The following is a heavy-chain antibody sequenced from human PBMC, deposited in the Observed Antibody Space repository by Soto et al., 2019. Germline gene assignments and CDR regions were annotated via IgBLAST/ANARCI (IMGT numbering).Heavy chain of an antibody. Sequence: QVQLQQWGAGLLKPSETLSLTCAVYGGSFSGYYWWCIRQPPGRGLEWIGELTASGGTNYNASLRSRVTISGDSAANQFSLKLSFVTAADTAVYYSARARGEVPHWRQGTLVTVSS. CDR1: GGSFSGYY. CDR2: LTASGGT. CDR3: ARARGEVPH. V-gene: IGHV4-34*01. D-gene: IGHD3-10*01. J-gene: IGHJ1*01.